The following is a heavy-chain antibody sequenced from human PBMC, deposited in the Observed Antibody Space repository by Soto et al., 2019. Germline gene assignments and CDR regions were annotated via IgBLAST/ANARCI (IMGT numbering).Heavy chain of an antibody. CDR3: VGRGIAAEMNFDY. CDR2: IYYSGST. CDR1: GGSISSSSYY. D-gene: IGHD6-13*01. V-gene: IGHV4-39*01. Sequence: SETLSLTCTVSGGSISSSSYYWGWIRQPPGKGLEWIGSIYYSGSTYYNPSLKSRVTISVDTSKNQFSLKLSSVTAADTAVYYCVGRGIAAEMNFDYWGQGTLVTVSS. J-gene: IGHJ4*02.